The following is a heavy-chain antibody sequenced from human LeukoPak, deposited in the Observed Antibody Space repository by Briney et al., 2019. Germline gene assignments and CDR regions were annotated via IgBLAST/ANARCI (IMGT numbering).Heavy chain of an antibody. J-gene: IGHJ3*02. V-gene: IGHV4-59*10. CDR3: ARGPGAITNEAFDI. Sequence: SETLSLTCAVHGGSFSGYSWNWIRQPAGKGLGWIGRMYRTDDYNPSLKSRATLSIDTSKNQFSLKLSSVTVADTAVYYCARGPGAITNEAFDIWGQGTVVTVSS. CDR2: MYRTD. D-gene: IGHD3-16*01. CDR1: GGSFSGYS.